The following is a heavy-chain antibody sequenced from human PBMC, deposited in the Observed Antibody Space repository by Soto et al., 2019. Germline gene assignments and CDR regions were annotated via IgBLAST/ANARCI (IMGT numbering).Heavy chain of an antibody. CDR2: IYYSGST. D-gene: IGHD3-10*01. CDR1: GGSISSSSYY. Sequence: KPSETLSLTCTVSGGSISSSSYYWGWIRQPPGKGLEWIGSIYYSGSTYYNPSLKTRLTISKDTSKNQVVLTMTNMDPVDTATYYCARMTRGYTPPNYGMDVWGQGTTVTVSS. CDR3: ARMTRGYTPPNYGMDV. J-gene: IGHJ6*02. V-gene: IGHV4-39*06.